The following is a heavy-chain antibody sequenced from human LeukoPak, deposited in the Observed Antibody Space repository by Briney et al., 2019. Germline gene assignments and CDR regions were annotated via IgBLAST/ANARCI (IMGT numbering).Heavy chain of an antibody. D-gene: IGHD4-11*01. CDR2: IDHTVTT. V-gene: IGHV4-59*01. Sequence: SETLSLTCSVSDDSITIYYWTWIRQPPGKGLEWIGYIDHTVTTNYNPSLNSRVTISSDTSKNHFSLQLSSVTAADTAVYFCARGRVSSSTWHSTYYYYFYMDVWGKGTTVTVSS. CDR1: DDSITIYY. CDR3: ARGRVSSSTWHSTYYYYFYMDV. J-gene: IGHJ6*03.